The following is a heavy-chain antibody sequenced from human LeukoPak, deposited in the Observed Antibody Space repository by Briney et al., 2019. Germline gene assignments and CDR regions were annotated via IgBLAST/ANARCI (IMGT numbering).Heavy chain of an antibody. Sequence: GGSLRLSCTASGFTFGDYAMSWVRQAPGKGLEWVAFIRSQAYGGTTQYAASVKGRFTISRGDSKSIAYLQMNSLKTEDTGVYYCTRDLDRSEVVMRYYYYGMDVWGQGTTVTVSS. D-gene: IGHD2-8*01. CDR1: GFTFGDYA. CDR3: TRDLDRSEVVMRYYYYGMDV. J-gene: IGHJ6*02. CDR2: IRSQAYGGTT. V-gene: IGHV3-49*04.